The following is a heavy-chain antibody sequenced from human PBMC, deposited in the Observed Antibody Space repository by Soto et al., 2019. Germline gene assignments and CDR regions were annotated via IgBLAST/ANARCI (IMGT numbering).Heavy chain of an antibody. D-gene: IGHD2-2*01. J-gene: IGHJ6*03. V-gene: IGHV3-9*01. CDR2: ISWNSGSI. Sequence: GGSLRLSCAASGFTFDDYAMHWVRQAPGKGLEWVSGISWNSGSIGYADSVKGRFTISRDNAKNSLYLQMNSLRAEDTALYYCAKAADIVVVPAASYMDVWGKGTTVTVSS. CDR3: AKAADIVVVPAASYMDV. CDR1: GFTFDDYA.